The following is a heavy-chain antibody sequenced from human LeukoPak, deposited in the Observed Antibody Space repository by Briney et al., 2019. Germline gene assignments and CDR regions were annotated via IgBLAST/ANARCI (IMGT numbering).Heavy chain of an antibody. CDR3: ARGRSVGSSPYGPFDY. J-gene: IGHJ4*02. D-gene: IGHD6-6*01. Sequence: SGTLSLACTVSGASIRTYYWSWIRQPPGKGLEWIGYIYYGGSTNYNPSLKSRVTISVDTSKNQFSLKLSSVTAADTAVYYCARGRSVGSSPYGPFDYWGQGTLVTVSS. V-gene: IGHV4-59*01. CDR2: IYYGGST. CDR1: GASIRTYY.